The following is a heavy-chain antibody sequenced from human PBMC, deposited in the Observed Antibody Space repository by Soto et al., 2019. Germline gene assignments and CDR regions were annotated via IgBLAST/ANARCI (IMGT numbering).Heavy chain of an antibody. CDR3: ARESVSGTYRFDS. Sequence: QVQLQESGPGLVRPSETLSLTCTVSGDSLSTYYWSWIRQPAEERLEWIGRIHDTGRTNYNPSLKSRVTMSVDTSKNQFSLRVTSVTAADTAVYYCARESVSGTYRFDSWGQGTLVTVSS. D-gene: IGHD3-16*02. CDR1: GDSLSTYY. J-gene: IGHJ4*02. V-gene: IGHV4-4*07. CDR2: IHDTGRT.